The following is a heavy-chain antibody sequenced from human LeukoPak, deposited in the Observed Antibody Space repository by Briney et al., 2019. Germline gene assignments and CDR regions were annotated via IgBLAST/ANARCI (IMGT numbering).Heavy chain of an antibody. CDR1: GGTFSSYT. V-gene: IGHV1-69*13. D-gene: IGHD3-10*01. Sequence: GASVKVSCKASGGTFSSYTISWVRQAPGQGLERMGGIIPIFDTATYAQKFQGRVTITADESTSTAYMELSSLRSEDTAVYYCARGYYGSGSYFDNWFDPWGQGTLVTVSS. J-gene: IGHJ5*02. CDR3: ARGYYGSGSYFDNWFDP. CDR2: IIPIFDTA.